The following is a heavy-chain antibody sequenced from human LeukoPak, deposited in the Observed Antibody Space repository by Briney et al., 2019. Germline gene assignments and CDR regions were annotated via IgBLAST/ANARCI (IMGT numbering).Heavy chain of an antibody. D-gene: IGHD3-10*01. Sequence: SETLSLTCAVYGGSFSGYYWSWIRQPPGKGLEWIGEINHSGSTNYNPSLKSRVTISVDTSKNQFSLKLSSATAADTAVYYCTRKGYYYGSGSYFYWGQGTLVTVSS. CDR3: TRKGYYYGSGSYFY. CDR1: GGSFSGYY. V-gene: IGHV4-34*01. J-gene: IGHJ4*02. CDR2: INHSGST.